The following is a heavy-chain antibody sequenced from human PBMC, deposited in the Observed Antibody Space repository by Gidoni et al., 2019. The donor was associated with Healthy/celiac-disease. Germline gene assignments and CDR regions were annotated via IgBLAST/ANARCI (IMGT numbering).Heavy chain of an antibody. CDR3: ARGLFYGGDCLLFDP. J-gene: IGHJ5*02. CDR1: GFTFSDHY. Sequence: EVQLVESGGGLVQPGGSLRLSCVASGFTFSDHYMDWVRQAPGKGLEWVGRTRNKANSYTTEYAASVKGRFTISRDDSKNSLYLQINSLKIEDTTVYYCARGLFYGGDCLLFDPWGQGTLVTVSS. V-gene: IGHV3-72*01. CDR2: TRNKANSYTT. D-gene: IGHD2-21*02.